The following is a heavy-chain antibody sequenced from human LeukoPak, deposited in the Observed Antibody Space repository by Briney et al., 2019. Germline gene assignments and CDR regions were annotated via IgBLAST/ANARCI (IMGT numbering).Heavy chain of an antibody. CDR2: INAGNGNT. D-gene: IGHD3-3*01. Sequence: ASVKVSCKASGYTFTSYAMHWVRQAPGQRLEWMGWINAGNGNTKYSQKFQGRVTITRDTSASTAYMELSSLRSDDTAVYYCARGLIRFLEWLLYFDYWGQGTLVTVSS. J-gene: IGHJ4*02. CDR3: ARGLIRFLEWLLYFDY. CDR1: GYTFTSYA. V-gene: IGHV1-3*01.